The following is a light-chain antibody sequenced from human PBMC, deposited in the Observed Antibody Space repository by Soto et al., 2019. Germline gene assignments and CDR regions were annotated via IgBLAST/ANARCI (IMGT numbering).Light chain of an antibody. CDR2: AAS. Sequence: AIRMTQSPSSFSASTGDRVTITCRASQGISSYLAWYQQKPGKAPTLLIYAASNLQSGVPSRFRGSRSGTEITLTVSSLQPEDFATYYCLQDHDDSWTFGQGTKVDIK. J-gene: IGKJ1*01. CDR1: QGISSY. V-gene: IGKV1-8*01. CDR3: LQDHDDSWT.